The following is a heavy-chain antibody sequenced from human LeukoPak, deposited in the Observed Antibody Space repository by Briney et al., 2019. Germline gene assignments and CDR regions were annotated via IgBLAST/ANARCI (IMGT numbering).Heavy chain of an antibody. J-gene: IGHJ6*03. V-gene: IGHV1-69*05. CDR2: IIPIFGTA. Sequence: ASAKVSCKASGGTFSSYAISWVRQAPGQGLEWMGGIIPIFGTANYAQKFQGRVTITTDESTSTAYMELSSLRSEDTAVYYCAREGCGSSCPYYYYYMDVWGKGTTVTVSS. CDR1: GGTFSSYA. D-gene: IGHD6-13*01. CDR3: AREGCGSSCPYYYYYMDV.